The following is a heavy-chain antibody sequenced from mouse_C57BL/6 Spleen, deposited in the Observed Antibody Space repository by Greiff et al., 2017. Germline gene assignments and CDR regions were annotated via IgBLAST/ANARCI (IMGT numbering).Heavy chain of an antibody. D-gene: IGHD3-2*02. CDR2: ISGGGGNT. CDR1: GFTFSSYT. J-gene: IGHJ2*01. CDR3: ARQAAQADYFDY. V-gene: IGHV5-9*01. Sequence: EVKLMESGGGLVKPGGSLKLSCAASGFTFSSYTMSWVRQTPEKRLEWVATISGGGGNTYYPDSVKGRFPISRDNAKNTLYLQMSSLRSEDTALYYCARQAAQADYFDYWGQGTTLTVSS.